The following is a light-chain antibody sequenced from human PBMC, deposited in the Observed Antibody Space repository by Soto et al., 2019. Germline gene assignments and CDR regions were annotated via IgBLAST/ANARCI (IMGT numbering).Light chain of an antibody. CDR3: QQSYNAPIT. CDR2: VAS. Sequence: DILMTQSPSSLSASVGDRVTITCRASQNIINYLNWYQQKPGKAPQLLIYVASRLESGVPSRFSGSGSGTDVTLTISSLQPEDFATYYCQQSYNAPITFGQGTRLDI. V-gene: IGKV1-39*01. CDR1: QNIINY. J-gene: IGKJ5*01.